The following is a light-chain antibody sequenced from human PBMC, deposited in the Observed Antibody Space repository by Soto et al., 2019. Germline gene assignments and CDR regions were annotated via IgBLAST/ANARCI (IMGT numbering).Light chain of an antibody. J-gene: IGKJ1*01. CDR2: GAS. Sequence: EIVLTQSPGTLSLSPGDRATLSCSASQTVSSNFLAWYQQRPAQAPRLLIHGASTRATGITDRFSGSGSGTEFTLTISSLQSEDFAVYYCQQYNNWPPWTFGQGTKVDIK. V-gene: IGKV3D-15*01. CDR1: QTVSSN. CDR3: QQYNNWPPWT.